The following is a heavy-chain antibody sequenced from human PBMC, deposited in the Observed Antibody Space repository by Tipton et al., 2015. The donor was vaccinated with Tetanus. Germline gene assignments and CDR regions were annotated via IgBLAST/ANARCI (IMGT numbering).Heavy chain of an antibody. J-gene: IGHJ4*02. D-gene: IGHD4-17*01. CDR1: GFTLRTYS. Sequence: SLRLSCAASGFTLRTYSMNWVRQAPGKGPEWISYISTTGNTIYCADSVKGRFTISRDNAKNSLSLQMSGLRREDTAVYYCATSTVTRWGPGTLVTVSS. CDR3: ATSTVTR. CDR2: ISTTGNTI. V-gene: IGHV3-48*01.